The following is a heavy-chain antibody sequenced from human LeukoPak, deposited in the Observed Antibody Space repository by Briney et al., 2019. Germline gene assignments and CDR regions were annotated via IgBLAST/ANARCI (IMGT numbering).Heavy chain of an antibody. V-gene: IGHV3-21*01. Sequence: GGSLRLSCAGSGFTFSRYNMNWFRQAPGKGLERVSSISSRSSYIFYADSVKGRFTISRDNAKNSLYLQMNSLRAEDTAVYYCASAHYGDYEGFANLNFWGQGTLVTVSS. CDR3: ASAHYGDYEGFANLNF. J-gene: IGHJ4*02. CDR2: ISSRSSYI. D-gene: IGHD4-17*01. CDR1: GFTFSRYN.